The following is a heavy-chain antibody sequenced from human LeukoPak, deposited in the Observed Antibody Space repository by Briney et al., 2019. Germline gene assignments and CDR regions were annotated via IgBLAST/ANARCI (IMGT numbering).Heavy chain of an antibody. J-gene: IGHJ6*03. CDR3: AKLYCSSTSCYRGYYYYYYMDV. D-gene: IGHD2-2*02. CDR1: GFTFSRHS. Sequence: PGGSLRLSCAASGFTFSRHSMNWVRQAPGKGLEWVAFIRYDGGNKYYADSVKGRFTISRDNSKNTLYLQMNSLRAEDTAVYYCAKLYCSSTSCYRGYYYYYYMDVWGKGTTVTISS. CDR2: IRYDGGNK. V-gene: IGHV3-30*02.